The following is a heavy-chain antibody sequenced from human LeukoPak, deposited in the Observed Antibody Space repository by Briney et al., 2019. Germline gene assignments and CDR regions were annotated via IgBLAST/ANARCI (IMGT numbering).Heavy chain of an antibody. Sequence: ASVKVSCKASGYTFTSYGISWVRQAPGQGLEWMGWISAYNGNTNYAQKLQGRVTMTTDTSTSTAYMELRSLRSEDTALYYCAKGFQWIQLWAIFDYWGQGTLVTVSS. CDR1: GYTFTSYG. V-gene: IGHV1-18*01. J-gene: IGHJ4*02. CDR2: ISAYNGNT. CDR3: AKGFQWIQLWAIFDY. D-gene: IGHD5-18*01.